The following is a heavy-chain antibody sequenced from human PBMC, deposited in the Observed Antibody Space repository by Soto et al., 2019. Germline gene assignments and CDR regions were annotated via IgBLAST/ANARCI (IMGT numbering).Heavy chain of an antibody. D-gene: IGHD1-7*01. J-gene: IGHJ6*02. CDR1: GGSISSSIYY. CDR3: ARQGKLELQYYYYYGMDV. CDR2: IYYSGST. Sequence: SETLSLTCTVSGGSISSSIYYWGWIRHPPGNGLEWIGSIYYSGSTYYNPSLKSRVTISVDTSKNQFSLKLSSVTAADTAVYYCARQGKLELQYYYYYGMDVWGQGTTIT. V-gene: IGHV4-39*01.